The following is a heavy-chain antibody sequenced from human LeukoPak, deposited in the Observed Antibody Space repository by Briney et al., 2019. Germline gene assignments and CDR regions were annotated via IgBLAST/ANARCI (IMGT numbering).Heavy chain of an antibody. D-gene: IGHD4-11*01. CDR3: ARGALYSDYVEDY. CDR1: GYTFTNYG. V-gene: IGHV1-18*01. CDR2: ISGNNGNT. J-gene: IGHJ4*02. Sequence: GASVKVSCKASGYTFTNYGISWVRQAPGQGLEWMGWISGNNGNTNYAQNLQGRVTMTTDTSTSKAYLDLRSLTSGDADVYYCARGALYSDYVEDYWGQGNLVTVSS.